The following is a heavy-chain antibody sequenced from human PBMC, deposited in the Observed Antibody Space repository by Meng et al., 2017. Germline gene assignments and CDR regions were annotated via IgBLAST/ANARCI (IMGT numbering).Heavy chain of an antibody. Sequence: PVRSGAGVMKPGSSVKVSRKASRGPFRSYAISWVPQAPGQGLEWMGGIIPIFGTANYAQKFQGRVTITADESTSTAYMELSSLRSEDTAVYYCARDESYIAVAGPNGFDPWGQGTLVTVSS. V-gene: IGHV1-69*01. CDR3: ARDESYIAVAGPNGFDP. J-gene: IGHJ5*02. D-gene: IGHD6-19*01. CDR2: IIPIFGTA. CDR1: RGPFRSYA.